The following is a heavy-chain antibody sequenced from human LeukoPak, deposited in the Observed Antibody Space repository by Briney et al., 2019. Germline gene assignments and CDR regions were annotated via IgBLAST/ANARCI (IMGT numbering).Heavy chain of an antibody. V-gene: IGHV1-2*02. J-gene: IGHJ5*02. CDR2: INPNSGGT. D-gene: IGHD2-2*01. CDR3: ARVPPSPYYNWFDP. CDR1: GYTFTGYY. Sequence: ASVKVSCKASGYTFTGYYMHWVRQAPGQGLEWMGWINPNSGGTNYAQKFQGRVTMTRDTSISTAYMELSRLRSDDTAVYYCARVPPSPYYNWFDPWGQGTLVTVSS.